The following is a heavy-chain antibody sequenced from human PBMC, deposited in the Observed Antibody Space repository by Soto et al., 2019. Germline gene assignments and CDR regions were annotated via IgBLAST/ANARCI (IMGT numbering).Heavy chain of an antibody. V-gene: IGHV4-61*01. CDR1: GGSISSSSYY. J-gene: IGHJ3*02. CDR3: ARVIAARRRGAFDI. CDR2: IHHSGTT. D-gene: IGHD6-6*01. Sequence: SETLSLTCPVSGGSISSSSYYWTWIRQSPGKGLEWIGYIHHSGTTNYNPALKSRVTISVDTSKNQFSLKLRSVTAADTAVYYCARVIAARRRGAFDIWGQGTMVTVSS.